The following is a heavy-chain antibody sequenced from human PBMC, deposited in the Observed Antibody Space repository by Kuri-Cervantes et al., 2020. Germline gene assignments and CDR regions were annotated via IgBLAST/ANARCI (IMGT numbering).Heavy chain of an antibody. J-gene: IGHJ4*02. CDR3: AKDRMVYEY. CDR2: IAYNGNNK. D-gene: IGHD1-14*01. V-gene: IGHV3-30-3*02. CDR1: EFTFSTYA. Sequence: GESLKISCAASEFTFSTYAMHWVRQAPGKGLEWVATIAYNGNNKFYADSVKGRFALSRDNSKSTLYLQMNSLRVEDTAVYYCAKDRMVYEYWGQGTRVTVSS.